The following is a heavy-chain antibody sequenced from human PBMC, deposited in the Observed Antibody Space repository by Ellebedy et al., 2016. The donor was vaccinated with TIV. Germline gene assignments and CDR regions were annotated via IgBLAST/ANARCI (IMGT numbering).Heavy chain of an antibody. D-gene: IGHD2-8*02. CDR1: GFSFSHYW. J-gene: IGHJ4*02. V-gene: IGHV3-7*01. CDR3: RSGAAD. Sequence: GESLKISCVASGFSFSHYWMAWVRQAPGKGPEWVANIKQDGGERYYVDSVKGQFIISRDNAKNSVYLQMNSLRAEDTAVYYCRSGAADWGQGTLVTVSS. CDR2: IKQDGGER.